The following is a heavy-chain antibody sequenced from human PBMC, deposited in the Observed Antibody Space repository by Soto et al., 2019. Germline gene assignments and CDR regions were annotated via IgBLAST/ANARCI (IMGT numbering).Heavy chain of an antibody. V-gene: IGHV3-23*01. J-gene: IGHJ4*02. Sequence: EVQLLESGGGLVQPGGSLRLSCAASGFTFSSYAMSWVRQAPGKGLEWVSGISGSGDSTYYADSVKGRFTLSRDNSKNTLYLQMNSLRAEDTAVYYCSRRTSGWYFDYWGQGTLVTVSS. CDR3: SRRTSGWYFDY. CDR2: ISGSGDST. D-gene: IGHD6-19*01. CDR1: GFTFSSYA.